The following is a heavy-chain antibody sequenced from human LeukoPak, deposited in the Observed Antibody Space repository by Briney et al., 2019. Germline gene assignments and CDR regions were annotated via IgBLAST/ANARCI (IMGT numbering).Heavy chain of an antibody. V-gene: IGHV3-15*01. Sequence: GGSLRLSCAASGFTFSNAWMNWVRQAPGKGLEWVGRIKSKIDGGTTDYATPVKGRFTISRDDSKNTLYLQMNSLRAEDTAVYYCARESLPIFRHFDYWGQGTLVTVSS. D-gene: IGHD3-9*01. J-gene: IGHJ4*02. CDR2: IKSKIDGGTT. CDR3: ARESLPIFRHFDY. CDR1: GFTFSNAW.